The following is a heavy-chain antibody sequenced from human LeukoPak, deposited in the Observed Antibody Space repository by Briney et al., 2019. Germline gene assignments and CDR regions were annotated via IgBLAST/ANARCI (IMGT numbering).Heavy chain of an antibody. D-gene: IGHD2-2*01. CDR3: ARESPGYCSSTSCYYYYMDV. Sequence: GGSLRLSCAASGFTFSSYSMNWVRQAPGKGLEWVSYISSSSSTIYYADSVKGRFTISRDNAKNSLYLQMNSLRAEDTAVYYCARESPGYCSSTSCYYYYMDVWGKGTTVTVSS. CDR1: GFTFSSYS. V-gene: IGHV3-48*04. J-gene: IGHJ6*03. CDR2: ISSSSSTI.